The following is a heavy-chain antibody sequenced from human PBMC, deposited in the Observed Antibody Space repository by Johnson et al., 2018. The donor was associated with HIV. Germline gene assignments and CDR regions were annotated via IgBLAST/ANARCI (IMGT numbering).Heavy chain of an antibody. Sequence: VQLVESGGGVVLPGGSLRLSCAASGFTFDDYDMSWVRQAPGKGLEWVSRISGDGTDTYYADSVKGRFTISRDNAKNTMFVQMNSLRVEDTAVYYCARSGPNWGQGTMVTVSS. CDR3: ARSGPN. V-gene: IGHV3-20*04. CDR2: ISGDGTDT. CDR1: GFTFDDYD. D-gene: IGHD3-10*01. J-gene: IGHJ3*01.